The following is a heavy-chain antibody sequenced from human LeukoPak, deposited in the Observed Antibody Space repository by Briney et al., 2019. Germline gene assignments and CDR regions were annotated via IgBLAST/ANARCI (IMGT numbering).Heavy chain of an antibody. CDR1: GYTFTSYY. CDR3: ARVPVQLERGRRVGEGDWFDP. V-gene: IGHV1-46*03. CDR2: INPSGGST. Sequence: VASVKVSCKASGYTFTSYYMHWVRQAPGQGLEWMGIINPSGGSTSYAQKFQGRVTMTRDTSTSTVYMELSSLRSEDTAVYYCARVPVQLERGRRVGEGDWFDPWGQGTLVTVSS. D-gene: IGHD1-1*01. J-gene: IGHJ5*02.